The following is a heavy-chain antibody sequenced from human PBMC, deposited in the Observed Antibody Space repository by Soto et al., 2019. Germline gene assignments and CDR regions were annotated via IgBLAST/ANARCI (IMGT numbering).Heavy chain of an antibody. Sequence: PGGSLRLSCAASGFTASSNYMSWVRQAPGKGLEWVSVIYSGGSTYYADSVKGRFTISRDNSKNTLYLQMNSLRAEDTAVYYCARVIAAAGNYYYYYGMGVWGQGTTVTVS. CDR3: ARVIAAAGNYYYYYGMGV. J-gene: IGHJ6*02. CDR2: IYSGGST. D-gene: IGHD6-13*01. CDR1: GFTASSNY. V-gene: IGHV3-53*01.